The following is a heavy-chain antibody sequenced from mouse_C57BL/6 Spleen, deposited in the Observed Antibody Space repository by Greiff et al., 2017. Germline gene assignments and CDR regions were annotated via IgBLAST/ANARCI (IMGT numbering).Heavy chain of an antibody. Sequence: EVKLVESGGGLVKPGGSLKLSCAASGFTFSDYGMHWVRQAPGKGLEWVAYISSGSSTIYYADTVKGRSTISRDHANNTLFLQLTSLRSEDTAMYYCARRGIYYGNDDAMDYWGQGTSVTVSS. CDR3: ARRGIYYGNDDAMDY. V-gene: IGHV5-17*01. CDR2: ISSGSSTI. D-gene: IGHD2-2*01. CDR1: GFTFSDYG. J-gene: IGHJ4*01.